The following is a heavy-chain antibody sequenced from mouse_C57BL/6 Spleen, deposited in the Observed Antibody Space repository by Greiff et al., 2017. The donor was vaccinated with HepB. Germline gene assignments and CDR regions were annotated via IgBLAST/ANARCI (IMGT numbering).Heavy chain of an antibody. J-gene: IGHJ4*01. CDR1: GYTFTSYW. D-gene: IGHD2-1*01. V-gene: IGHV1-69*01. Sequence: VQLQQSGAELVMPGASVKLSCKASGYTFTSYWMHWVKQRPGQGLEWIGEIDPSDSYTNYNQKFKGKSTLTVDKSSSTAYMQLSSLTSEDSAVYYCARFYGNYEAMDYWGQGTSVTVSS. CDR2: IDPSDSYT. CDR3: ARFYGNYEAMDY.